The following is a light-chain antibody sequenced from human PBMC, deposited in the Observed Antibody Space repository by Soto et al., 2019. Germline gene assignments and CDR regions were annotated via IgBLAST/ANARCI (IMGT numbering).Light chain of an antibody. CDR3: QQYNTFYS. V-gene: IGKV1-5*01. Sequence: GDRVTITCRARQTISSWLAWYQQKPGKAPKLLIYDASSLESGVPSRFSGSGSGTEFTLSISSLQPDDFATYYCQQYNTFYSFGQGTKLEIK. CDR2: DAS. CDR1: QTISSW. J-gene: IGKJ2*03.